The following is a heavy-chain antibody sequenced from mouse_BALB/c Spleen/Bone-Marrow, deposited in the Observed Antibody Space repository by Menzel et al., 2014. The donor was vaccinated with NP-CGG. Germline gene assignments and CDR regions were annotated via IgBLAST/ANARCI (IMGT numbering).Heavy chain of an antibody. D-gene: IGHD1-1*01. Sequence: VQLQQFGAELVRPGTSVMVSCKASGYVFTNYLVVWVKQRPGQGLEWIGVINAGSGGTDYSEKFKGEATLTADKSSSTAYMQLSSLTSDDSAVYFCARSLAGKKTFDYWGQGTTLTVSS. CDR1: GYVFTNYL. CDR2: INAGSGGT. CDR3: ARSLAGKKTFDY. V-gene: IGHV1-54*01. J-gene: IGHJ2*01.